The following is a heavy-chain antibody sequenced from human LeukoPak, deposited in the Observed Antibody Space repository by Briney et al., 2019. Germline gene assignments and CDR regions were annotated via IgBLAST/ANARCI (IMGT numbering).Heavy chain of an antibody. CDR1: GGSISSSSYY. V-gene: IGHV4-39*01. Sequence: SETLSLTCTVSGGSISSSSYYWGWIRQPPGKGLEWIGSMSYSGSTYYNPSLKSRVTIAVDTSKTQFSLKLSSVTAAGTAVYYCARFYTTSQYGLGYMDVWGKGTTVTVSS. CDR3: ARFYTTSQYGLGYMDV. CDR2: MSYSGST. D-gene: IGHD3-10*01. J-gene: IGHJ6*03.